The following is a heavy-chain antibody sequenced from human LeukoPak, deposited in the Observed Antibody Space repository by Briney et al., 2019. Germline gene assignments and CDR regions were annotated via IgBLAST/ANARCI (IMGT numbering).Heavy chain of an antibody. CDR3: ARYIVSYPHDAFDI. Sequence: SETLSLTCAVSGGSISSYYWSWIRQPPGKGLEWIGYIYYSGSTSYNPSLKSRVTISVDTSKKQFSLKLSSVAAADTAFYYCARYIVSYPHDAFDIWGQGTMVTVSS. V-gene: IGHV4-59*01. D-gene: IGHD1-26*01. CDR1: GGSISSYY. J-gene: IGHJ3*02. CDR2: IYYSGST.